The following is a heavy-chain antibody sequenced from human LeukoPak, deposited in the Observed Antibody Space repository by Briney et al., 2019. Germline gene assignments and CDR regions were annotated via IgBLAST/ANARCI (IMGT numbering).Heavy chain of an antibody. CDR2: IWYDGSNK. Sequence: GGSLRLSCAASGFTFSSYGMHGVRQAPGKELEWVAVIWYDGSNKYYADSVKGRFTISRDNSKNTLYLQMNSLRAEDTAVYYCARDLRSRYCSSTSCYTSPWFDPWGQGTLVTVSS. J-gene: IGHJ5*02. CDR3: ARDLRSRYCSSTSCYTSPWFDP. CDR1: GFTFSSYG. D-gene: IGHD2-2*02. V-gene: IGHV3-33*01.